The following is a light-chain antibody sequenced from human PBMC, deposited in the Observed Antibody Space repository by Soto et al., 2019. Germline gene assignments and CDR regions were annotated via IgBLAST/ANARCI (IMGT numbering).Light chain of an antibody. V-gene: IGLV2-18*02. Sequence: QSALTQPPSVSGSPGQPVTISCTGTSSDVGSYNRVSWYQQPPGTAPKLMIYEVTNRPSGVPDRFSASKSGNTASLTISGLQAEDEADYYCSSYTSSSTYVFGTGTKLTVL. CDR2: EVT. CDR1: SSDVGSYNR. J-gene: IGLJ1*01. CDR3: SSYTSSSTYV.